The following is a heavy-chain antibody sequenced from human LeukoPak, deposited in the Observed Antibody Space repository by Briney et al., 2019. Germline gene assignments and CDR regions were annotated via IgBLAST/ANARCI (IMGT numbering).Heavy chain of an antibody. Sequence: VASVKVSCKASGSTFTGYYMHWVRQAPGQGLEWMGWINPNSGGTNYAQKLQGRVTMTTDTSTSTAYMELRSLRSDDTAVYYCARAVERWLRQDAFDIWGQGTMVTVSS. J-gene: IGHJ3*02. CDR2: INPNSGGT. V-gene: IGHV1-2*02. CDR1: GSTFTGYY. CDR3: ARAVERWLRQDAFDI. D-gene: IGHD5-24*01.